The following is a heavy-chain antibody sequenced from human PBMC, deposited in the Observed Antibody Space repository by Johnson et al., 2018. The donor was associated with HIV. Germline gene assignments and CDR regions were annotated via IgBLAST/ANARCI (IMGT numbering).Heavy chain of an antibody. J-gene: IGHJ3*02. V-gene: IGHV3-7*01. Sequence: VQLVESGGGVVQPGRSLRLSCAASGFSFSNYAMHWVRQAPGKGLEWVANINQDGSEKYYVDSVKGRFTISRDNAKNSLYLQMNSLRVDDTAVYYCAKPPSMGADAFDIWGQGTMVTVSS. CDR2: INQDGSEK. D-gene: IGHD3-16*01. CDR3: AKPPSMGADAFDI. CDR1: GFSFSNYA.